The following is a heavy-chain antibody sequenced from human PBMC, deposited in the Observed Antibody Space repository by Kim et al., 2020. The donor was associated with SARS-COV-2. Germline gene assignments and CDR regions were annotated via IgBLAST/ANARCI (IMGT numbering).Heavy chain of an antibody. V-gene: IGHV3-21*01. D-gene: IGHD2-15*01. J-gene: IGHJ4*02. CDR2: ISSSSSYI. Sequence: GGSLRLSCAASGFTLSSYSMNWVRQAPGKGLEWVSSISSSSSYIYYADSVKGRFTISRDNAKNSLYLQMNSLRAEDTAVYYCARTVGPIGGGNQDFDYWGQGTLVTVSS. CDR1: GFTLSSYS. CDR3: ARTVGPIGGGNQDFDY.